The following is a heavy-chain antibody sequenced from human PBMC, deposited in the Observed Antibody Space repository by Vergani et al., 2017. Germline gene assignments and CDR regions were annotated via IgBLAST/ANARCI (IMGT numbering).Heavy chain of an antibody. CDR3: ARDLGYCSGGSCYEGAFDI. CDR1: GYTFTSYY. CDR2: INPSGGST. V-gene: IGHV1-46*01. J-gene: IGHJ3*02. Sequence: QVQLVQSGAEVKKPGASVKVSCKASGYTFTSYYMHWVRQAPGQGLEWMGIINPSGGSTSYAQKFQGRVTMTRDTSTSTVYMEWSSLRSEDKAVYYCARDLGYCSGGSCYEGAFDIWGQGAMVTVSS. D-gene: IGHD2-15*01.